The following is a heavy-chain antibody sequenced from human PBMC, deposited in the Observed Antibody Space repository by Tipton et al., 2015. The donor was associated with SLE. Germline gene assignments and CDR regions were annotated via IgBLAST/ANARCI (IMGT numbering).Heavy chain of an antibody. CDR2: ISSSGGNI. CDR3: TREWRSYDSSGYPSLDDAFDI. Sequence: GSLRLSCAASGFIFSSFEMNWVRQAPGKGLEWVSYISSSGGNIYYADTVKGRFTISRDNAKNSLYLQMNSLRAEDTAVYYCTREWRSYDSSGYPSLDDAFDICGLGTMVTVSS. J-gene: IGHJ3*02. D-gene: IGHD3-22*01. CDR1: GFIFSSFE. V-gene: IGHV3-48*03.